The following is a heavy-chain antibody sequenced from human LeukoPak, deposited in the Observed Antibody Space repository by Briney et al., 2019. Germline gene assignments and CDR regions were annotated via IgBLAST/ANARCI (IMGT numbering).Heavy chain of an antibody. V-gene: IGHV3-30*03. J-gene: IGHJ3*02. CDR2: ISYDGSNK. CDR1: GFTFSSYG. CDR3: ARDRKDSSSWDDAFDI. Sequence: PGGSLRLSCAASGFTFSSYGMHWVRQAPGKGLEWVAVISYDGSNKYYADSVKGRFTISRDNSKNTLYLQMNSLRAEDTAVYYCARDRKDSSSWDDAFDIWGQGTMVTVSS. D-gene: IGHD6-13*01.